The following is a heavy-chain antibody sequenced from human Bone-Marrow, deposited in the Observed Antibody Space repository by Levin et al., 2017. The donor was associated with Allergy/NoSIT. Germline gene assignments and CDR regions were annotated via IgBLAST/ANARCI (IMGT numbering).Heavy chain of an antibody. Sequence: SETLSLTCTVSGDSISSYYWSWIRQPPGKGLEWIGYIYYSGSTNYNPSFKSRVTISVDTSKNQFSLKLISVTAADTAVYYCARTYYSGGSCYSSAYYFDYWGQGTLVTVSS. CDR3: ARTYYSGGSCYSSAYYFDY. D-gene: IGHD2-15*01. J-gene: IGHJ4*02. CDR2: IYYSGST. V-gene: IGHV4-59*01. CDR1: GDSISSYY.